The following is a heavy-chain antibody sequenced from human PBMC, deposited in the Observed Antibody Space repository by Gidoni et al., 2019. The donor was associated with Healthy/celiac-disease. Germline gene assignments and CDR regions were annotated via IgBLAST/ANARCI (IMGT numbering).Heavy chain of an antibody. V-gene: IGHV1-18*04. J-gene: IGHJ6*02. CDR1: GYTFTSYG. Sequence: QVQLVQSGAEVKKPGASVKVSCKASGYTFTSYGISWVRQAPGQGLEWMGWISTYNSNTNYAQKLQGRVTMTTDTSTSTAYMELRSLRSDDTAVYYCARDRPDYTSYYYYYGMDVWGQGTTVTVSS. CDR2: ISTYNSNT. D-gene: IGHD4-4*01. CDR3: ARDRPDYTSYYYYYGMDV.